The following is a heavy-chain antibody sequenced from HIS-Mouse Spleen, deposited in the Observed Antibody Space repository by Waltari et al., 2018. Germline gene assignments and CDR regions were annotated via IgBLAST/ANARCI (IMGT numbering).Heavy chain of an antibody. CDR2: IYSGGST. D-gene: IGHD3-3*01. V-gene: IGHV3-53*01. Sequence: EVQLVESGGGWIEPGGSLSCCCAASGFPVRGNYMSSVRQAQGKGMEWVSVIYSGGSTYYADSVKGRFTISRDNSKNTLYLQMNSLRAEDTAVYYCARSPTYDFWSGYYFDYWGQGTLVTVSS. J-gene: IGHJ4*02. CDR3: ARSPTYDFWSGYYFDY. CDR1: GFPVRGNY.